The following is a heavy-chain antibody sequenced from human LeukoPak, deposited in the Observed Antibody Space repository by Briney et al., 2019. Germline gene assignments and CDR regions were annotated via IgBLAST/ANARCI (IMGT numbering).Heavy chain of an antibody. V-gene: IGHV3-48*03. D-gene: IGHD3-10*01. CDR2: ISSGSSTT. CDR3: ARLWFGGPFDS. J-gene: IGHJ4*02. CDR1: GLVFSEYE. Sequence: GVSLRLSCAASGLVFSEYEMNWVRKAPGKGLEWISDISSGSSTTYYADSVKGRFTISRDNPKNSLYLQMNSLRAEDTAVYYCARLWFGGPFDSWGQGILVTVSS.